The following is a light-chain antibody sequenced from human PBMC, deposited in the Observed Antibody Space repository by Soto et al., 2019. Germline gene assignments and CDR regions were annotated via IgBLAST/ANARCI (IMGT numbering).Light chain of an antibody. Sequence: EIVMTQSPATLSVSPGERATLSCRASQSVSSNLAWYPQKPGQAPSLLIYGASTRATGIPARFSGSGSGTEFSLTIRSLKSEDFAVYYCQQYNNWLTFGGGTKVDIK. CDR2: GAS. J-gene: IGKJ4*01. CDR1: QSVSSN. CDR3: QQYNNWLT. V-gene: IGKV3-15*01.